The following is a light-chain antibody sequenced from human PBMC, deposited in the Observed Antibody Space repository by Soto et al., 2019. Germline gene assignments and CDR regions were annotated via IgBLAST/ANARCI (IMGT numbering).Light chain of an antibody. CDR1: QSISSY. V-gene: IGKV1-39*01. Sequence: DIQMTQSPSSLSASVGDRVTITCRASQSISSYINWYQQKPGKAPNLLIYTAYSLESGVTSRFSGSGSGTDFTLTITSLQPEDFATYFCQQSYSRPRTFGQGTKVDIK. J-gene: IGKJ1*01. CDR2: TAY. CDR3: QQSYSRPRT.